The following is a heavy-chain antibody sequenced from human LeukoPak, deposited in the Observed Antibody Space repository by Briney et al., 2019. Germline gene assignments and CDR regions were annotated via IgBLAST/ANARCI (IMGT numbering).Heavy chain of an antibody. D-gene: IGHD6-13*01. Sequence: SETLSLTCTVSGGSISSYYWSWIRQPAGKGLEWIGRIYTSGSTNYNPSLKSRVTMSVDTSKNQFSLKLSSVTAADTAVYYCARLKQQLLLSYYYNYMDVWGKGTTVTVSS. V-gene: IGHV4-4*07. CDR3: ARLKQQLLLSYYYNYMDV. CDR2: IYTSGST. J-gene: IGHJ6*03. CDR1: GGSISSYY.